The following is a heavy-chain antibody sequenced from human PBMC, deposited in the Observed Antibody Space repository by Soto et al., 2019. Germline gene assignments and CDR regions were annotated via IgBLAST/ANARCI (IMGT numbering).Heavy chain of an antibody. V-gene: IGHV4-31*03. CDR1: GGSISSGGYY. J-gene: IGHJ5*01. CDR2: IYYSGST. CDR3: IKDNSPGGADS. D-gene: IGHD3-16*01. Sequence: SETLSLTCTVSGGSISSGGYYWSWIRQHPGKGLEWIGHIYYSGSTYYNPSLKSRVTISGDTSKNQFSLKLSSVTAADTALYYCIKDNSPGGADSWGQGTRVTVSS.